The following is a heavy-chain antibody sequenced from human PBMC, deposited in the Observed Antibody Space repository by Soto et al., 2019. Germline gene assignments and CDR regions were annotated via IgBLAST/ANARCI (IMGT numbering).Heavy chain of an antibody. Sequence: EVQLLESGGGLVQPGGSLRLSCAASGFTLSRQAMSWVRQAPGKGLEWVSAISASGARTYYADSVMGRFSISRDTSKNTLHLQINTLRVEDTAVYYCAKDQTPGYSADWAVGYYFHFWGQGTLVTVSS. D-gene: IGHD5-12*01. J-gene: IGHJ4*02. CDR2: ISASGART. CDR3: AKDQTPGYSADWAVGYYFHF. CDR1: GFTLSRQA. V-gene: IGHV3-23*01.